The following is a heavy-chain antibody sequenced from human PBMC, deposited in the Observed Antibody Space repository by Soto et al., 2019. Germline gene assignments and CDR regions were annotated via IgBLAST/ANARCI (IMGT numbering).Heavy chain of an antibody. CDR1: GGSVSSGSYY. V-gene: IGHV4-61*01. Sequence: ASETLSLTCTVSGGSVSSGSYYWSWIRQPPGKGLEWIGYIYYSGSTNYNPSLKSRVTISVDTSKNQFSLKLSSVTAADTAVYYCAKTLDYGDYVPKGYYYYYMDVWGKGTTVTVSS. CDR2: IYYSGST. J-gene: IGHJ6*03. D-gene: IGHD4-17*01. CDR3: AKTLDYGDYVPKGYYYYYMDV.